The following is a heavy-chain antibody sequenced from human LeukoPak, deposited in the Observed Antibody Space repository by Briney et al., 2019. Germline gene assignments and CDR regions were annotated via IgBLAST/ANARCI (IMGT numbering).Heavy chain of an antibody. CDR2: ISSSSSYI. D-gene: IGHD6-19*01. V-gene: IGHV3-21*04. Sequence: GGSLRLSCAASGFTFSSYSMNWVRQAPGKGLEWVSSISSSSSYIYYADSVKGRFTISRDNAKNSLYLQMNSLRAEDTAVYYCAKGPYSSGWYYMDVWGKGTTVTVSS. CDR1: GFTFSSYS. J-gene: IGHJ6*03. CDR3: AKGPYSSGWYYMDV.